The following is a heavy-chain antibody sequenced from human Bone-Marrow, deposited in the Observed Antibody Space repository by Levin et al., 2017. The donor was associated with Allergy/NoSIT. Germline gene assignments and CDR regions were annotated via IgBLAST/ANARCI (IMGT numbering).Heavy chain of an antibody. CDR3: IRRNWDSSGWRPFDH. CDR2: VTSKADSHAT. CDR1: GFTFSGSA. Sequence: LGESLKISCAASGFTFSGSAVYWVRQAPGKGLEWVGRVTSKADSHATTYAASVTGRFIISRDDSKNMAYLQMNSLETEDTAVYYCIRRNWDSSGWRPFDHWGQGTLVVVSS. D-gene: IGHD6-19*01. J-gene: IGHJ4*02. V-gene: IGHV3-73*01.